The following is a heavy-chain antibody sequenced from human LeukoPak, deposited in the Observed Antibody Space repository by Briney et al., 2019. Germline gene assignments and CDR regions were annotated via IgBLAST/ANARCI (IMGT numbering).Heavy chain of an antibody. J-gene: IGHJ5*02. V-gene: IGHV4-34*01. CDR2: INHSGST. CDR1: GGSFSGYY. D-gene: IGHD1-20*01. CDR3: ARGRITGRPKRRYWFDP. Sequence: SETLSLTCAVYGGSFSGYYWSWIRQPPGKGLEWIGEINHSGSTNYNPSLKSRVTISVDTSKNQFSLKLSSVTAADTAVYYCARGRITGRPKRRYWFDPWGQGTLVTVSS.